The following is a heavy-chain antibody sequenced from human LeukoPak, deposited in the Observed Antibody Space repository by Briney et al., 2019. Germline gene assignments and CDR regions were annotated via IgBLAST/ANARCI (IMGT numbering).Heavy chain of an antibody. CDR1: GYTLSELS. CDR2: FDVAETDT. V-gene: IGHV1-24*01. J-gene: IGHJ4*02. Sequence: ASVKVPCKVSGYTLSELSMHWVRQSPGKGLEWMGGFDVAETDTIYAQKFQGRVTITADKSTSTAYMELSSLRSEDTAVYYCAREEGGESKGLFDYWGQGTLVTVSS. D-gene: IGHD3-16*01. CDR3: AREEGGESKGLFDY.